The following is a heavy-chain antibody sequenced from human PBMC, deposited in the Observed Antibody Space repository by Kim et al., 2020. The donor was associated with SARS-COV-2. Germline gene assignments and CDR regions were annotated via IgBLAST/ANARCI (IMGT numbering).Heavy chain of an antibody. J-gene: IGHJ6*02. Sequence: ASVKVSCKASGYTFTSYAMNWVRQAPGQGLEWMGWINTNTGNPTYAQGFTGRFVFSLDTSVSTAYLQISSLKAEDTAVYYCARDRLTGDQWGWYYYYGMDVWGQGTTVTVSS. V-gene: IGHV7-4-1*02. D-gene: IGHD7-27*01. CDR2: INTNTGNP. CDR3: ARDRLTGDQWGWYYYYGMDV. CDR1: GYTFTSYA.